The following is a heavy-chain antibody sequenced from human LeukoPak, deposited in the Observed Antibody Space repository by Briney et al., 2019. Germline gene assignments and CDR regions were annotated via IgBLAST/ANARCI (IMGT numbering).Heavy chain of an antibody. J-gene: IGHJ3*02. Sequence: PGRSLRLSCAASGFTFDDYAMHWVRQAPGKGLEWVSGISWNSGSIGYADSVKGRFTISRDNAKNSLYLQMNSLRAEDTAVYYCARDLSAWDSGDYGAFDIWGQGTMVTVSS. V-gene: IGHV3-9*01. CDR1: GFTFDDYA. CDR3: ARDLSAWDSGDYGAFDI. D-gene: IGHD4-17*01. CDR2: ISWNSGSI.